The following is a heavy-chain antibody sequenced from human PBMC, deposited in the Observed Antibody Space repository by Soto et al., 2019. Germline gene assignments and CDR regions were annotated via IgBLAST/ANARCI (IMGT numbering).Heavy chain of an antibody. CDR3: TIQYCGGDCSSVDL. Sequence: GGSLRLSCAASGFTLSGSRIHWVRQASGKGLEWVGRIRSKADSYATAYAASVKGRFTISRDDSKNTAYLQMNSLKTEDTAVYYCTIQYCGGDCSSVDLWGKGTLVSVSS. V-gene: IGHV3-73*01. CDR1: GFTLSGSR. CDR2: IRSKADSYAT. D-gene: IGHD2-21*02. J-gene: IGHJ5*02.